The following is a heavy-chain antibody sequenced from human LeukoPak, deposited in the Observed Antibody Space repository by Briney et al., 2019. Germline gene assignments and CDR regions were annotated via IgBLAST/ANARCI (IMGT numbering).Heavy chain of an antibody. CDR2: IIPIFVTA. V-gene: IGHV1-69*05. J-gene: IGHJ3*02. CDR1: GGTFSSYA. Sequence: SVKVSCKASGGTFSSYAISWVRQAPGQGLEWMGRIIPIFVTANYAQKFQGRVTSTTDESTSTAYMELSSLRSEDTAVYYCARDSKTRSSSWPDDAFDIWGQGTMVTVSS. CDR3: ARDSKTRSSSWPDDAFDI. D-gene: IGHD6-13*01.